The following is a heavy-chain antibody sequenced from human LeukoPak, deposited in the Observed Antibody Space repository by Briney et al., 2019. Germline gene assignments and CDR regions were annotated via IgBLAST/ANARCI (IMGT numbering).Heavy chain of an antibody. CDR1: GYTFTSYG. D-gene: IGHD3-22*01. CDR2: ISAYNGNT. V-gene: IGHV1-18*01. J-gene: IGHJ2*01. Sequence: ASVKVSCKASGYTFTSYGISWVRQAPGQGPEWMGWISAYNGNTNYAQKLQGRVTMITDTSTSTAYMELRSLRSDDTAVYHCARAKLDYYASSGYSPRHWYFDLCGRGTLVTVSS. CDR3: ARAKLDYYASSGYSPRHWYFDL.